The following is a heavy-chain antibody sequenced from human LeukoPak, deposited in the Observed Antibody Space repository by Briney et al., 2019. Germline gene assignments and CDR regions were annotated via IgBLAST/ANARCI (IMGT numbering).Heavy chain of an antibody. D-gene: IGHD3-10*01. CDR3: ARGRRLRGVTSRPIYYYYYMDV. J-gene: IGHJ6*03. V-gene: IGHV1-8*03. CDR1: GYTFTTFD. Sequence: ASVKLSCKASGYTFTTFDINWVRQATGQGPEWMGWVNPYNDKTVYAPKFQGRVSISSNNSINTAYMEFSGLKSDDTAVYYCARGRRLRGVTSRPIYYYYYMDVWGGGTTVTVYS. CDR2: VNPYNDKT.